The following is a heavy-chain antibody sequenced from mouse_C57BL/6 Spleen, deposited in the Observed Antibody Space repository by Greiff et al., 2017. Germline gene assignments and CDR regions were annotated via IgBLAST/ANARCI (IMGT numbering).Heavy chain of an antibody. CDR2: ISSGGSYT. J-gene: IGHJ1*03. Sequence: DVMLVESGGDLVKPGGSLKLSCAASGFTFSSYGMSWVRQTPDKRLEWVATISSGGSYTYYPDSVKGRFTISRDNAKNTLYLQMSSLKSEDTAMYYCARPTIVTGRYFDVWGTGTTVTVSS. D-gene: IGHD2-5*01. CDR3: ARPTIVTGRYFDV. V-gene: IGHV5-6*02. CDR1: GFTFSSYG.